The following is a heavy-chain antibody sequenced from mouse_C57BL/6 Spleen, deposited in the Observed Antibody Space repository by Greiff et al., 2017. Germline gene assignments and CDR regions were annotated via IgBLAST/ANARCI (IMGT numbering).Heavy chain of an antibody. V-gene: IGHV1-7*01. CDR1: GYTFTSYW. Sequence: VKLMESGAELAKPGASVKLSCKASGYTFTSYWMHWVKQRPGQGLEWIGYINPSSGYTKYNQKFKDKATLTADKSSSTAYMQLSSLTYEDSAVYYCARSRLGDYYAMDYWGQGTSVTVSS. D-gene: IGHD4-1*01. CDR2: INPSSGYT. J-gene: IGHJ4*01. CDR3: ARSRLGDYYAMDY.